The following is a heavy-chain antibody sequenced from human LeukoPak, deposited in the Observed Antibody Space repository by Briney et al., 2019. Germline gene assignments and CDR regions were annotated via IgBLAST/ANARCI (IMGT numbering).Heavy chain of an antibody. Sequence: SETLSLTCTVSGGSISSYYWSWIRQPPGKGLEWIGYIYYSGSTNYNPSLKSRVTISVDTSKNQFSLKLSSVTVADTAVYYCARVAPNYDFWCGYYIGAFDIWGQGTMVTVSS. CDR3: ARVAPNYDFWCGYYIGAFDI. J-gene: IGHJ3*02. D-gene: IGHD3-3*01. CDR2: IYYSGST. CDR1: GGSISSYY. V-gene: IGHV4-59*01.